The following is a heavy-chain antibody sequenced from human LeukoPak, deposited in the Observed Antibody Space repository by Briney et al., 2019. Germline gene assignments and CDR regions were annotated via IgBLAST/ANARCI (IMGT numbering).Heavy chain of an antibody. CDR3: ARDRPLPRIAVAGSHWFDP. D-gene: IGHD6-19*01. V-gene: IGHV4-39*07. Sequence: SETLSLTCTVSGGSISSSSYYWGWIRQPPGKGLEWIGSIYYSGSTYYNPSLKSRVTISVDTSKNQFSLKLSSVTAADTAVYYCARDRPLPRIAVAGSHWFDPWGQGTLVTVSS. CDR1: GGSISSSSYY. J-gene: IGHJ5*02. CDR2: IYYSGST.